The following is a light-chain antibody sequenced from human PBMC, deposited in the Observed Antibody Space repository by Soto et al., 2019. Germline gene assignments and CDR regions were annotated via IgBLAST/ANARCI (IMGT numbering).Light chain of an antibody. J-gene: IGKJ1*01. CDR3: QQYGSSLWT. CDR1: QSVSSSR. CDR2: GAS. V-gene: IGKV3-20*01. Sequence: EIVLTQSPGTLSLSPGERATLSCGASQSVSSSRLAWYRQKPGQAPRLLIYGASSRATGIPDRFSGRGSGTDFTLTISRLEPEDFAVYYCQQYGSSLWTFGQGTKVDI.